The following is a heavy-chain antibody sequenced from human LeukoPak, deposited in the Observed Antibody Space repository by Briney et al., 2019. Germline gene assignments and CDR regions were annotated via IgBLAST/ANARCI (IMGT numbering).Heavy chain of an antibody. CDR1: GYTFTSYD. Sequence: ASVKVSCKASGYTFTSYDINWVRQATGQGLEWMGWMNPNSGNTGYAQKFQGRVTITRNTSISTAYMELSSLRSEDTAVYYCARGGGIAAAAVTNDFDYWGQGTLVTVSS. J-gene: IGHJ4*02. CDR2: MNPNSGNT. CDR3: ARGGGIAAAAVTNDFDY. V-gene: IGHV1-8*03. D-gene: IGHD6-13*01.